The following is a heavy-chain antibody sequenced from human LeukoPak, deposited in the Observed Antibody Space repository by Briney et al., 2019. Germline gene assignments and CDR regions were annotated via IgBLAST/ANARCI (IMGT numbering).Heavy chain of an antibody. CDR2: IGGTGSGT. Sequence: PGGSLRLSCAASGFTFSNYGMSWVRQAPGKGLEWVSGIGGTGSGTYYADSVKGRFTISRDNSKNTLYLQMNSLTAEDTALYYCAKDTRIAGSGTSVGYFDSWGQGTLVTVSS. CDR3: AKDTRIAGSGTSVGYFDS. V-gene: IGHV3-23*01. D-gene: IGHD6-19*01. CDR1: GFTFSNYG. J-gene: IGHJ4*02.